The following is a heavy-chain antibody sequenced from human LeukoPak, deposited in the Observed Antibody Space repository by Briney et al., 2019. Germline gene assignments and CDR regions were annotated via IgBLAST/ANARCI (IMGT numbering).Heavy chain of an antibody. CDR3: VRDGGVSGYDLLDY. V-gene: IGHV3-21*01. CDR2: ISSSSYI. J-gene: IGHJ4*02. Sequence: GGSLRLSCAASGFTFSSYSMNWVRQAPGKGLEWVSSISSSSYIYYADAVKGRFTISRDNAKNSLYLKMNSLRAEDTAVYYCVRDGGVSGYDLLDYWGQGTLVTVSS. CDR1: GFTFSSYS. D-gene: IGHD5-12*01.